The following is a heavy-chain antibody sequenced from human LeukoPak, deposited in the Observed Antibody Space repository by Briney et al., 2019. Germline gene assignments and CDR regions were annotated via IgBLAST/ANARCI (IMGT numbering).Heavy chain of an antibody. J-gene: IGHJ4*02. V-gene: IGHV1-3*01. CDR3: ARPSGELFPEYYFDH. CDR1: GYTFTSYA. CDR2: INAGNGNT. D-gene: IGHD3-10*01. Sequence: ASVKVSCKASGYTFTSYAMHWVRQAPGQRLEWMGWINAGNGNTKYSQKFQGRVTITRDTSASTAYMELSSLRSEDTAVYYCARPSGELFPEYYFDHWGQGTLVTVSS.